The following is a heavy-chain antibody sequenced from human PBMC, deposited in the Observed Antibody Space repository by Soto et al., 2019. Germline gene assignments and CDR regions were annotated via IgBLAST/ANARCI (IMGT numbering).Heavy chain of an antibody. CDR3: VKQAHGLDGVAFDY. CDR1: GFIFSEST. J-gene: IGHJ4*02. Sequence: GGSLRLSCSASGFIFSESTIYWVRQVPGKGLEAISAVSTSGRSTYYADSVKDRFTISRDNSKNTLFRQMGSLRPEDTAIYYCVKQAHGLDGVAFDYWGQGTQVTVSS. V-gene: IGHV3-64D*06. D-gene: IGHD2-15*01. CDR2: VSTSGRST.